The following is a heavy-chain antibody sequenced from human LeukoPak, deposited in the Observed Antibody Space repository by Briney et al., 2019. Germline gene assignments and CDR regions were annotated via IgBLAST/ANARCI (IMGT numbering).Heavy chain of an antibody. CDR1: GFTFSNYW. D-gene: IGHD3-16*02. V-gene: IGHV3-7*01. Sequence: PGGSLRLSCAASGFTFSNYWMSWVRQAPGKGLEWVANIKQDGSEKYYVNSVKGRFTISRDNAKNSLYLQMNSLRAEDTAVYYCAKELNYDYVWGSYRPKPGYYYYGMDVWGQGTTVTVSS. CDR3: AKELNYDYVWGSYRPKPGYYYYGMDV. CDR2: IKQDGSEK. J-gene: IGHJ6*02.